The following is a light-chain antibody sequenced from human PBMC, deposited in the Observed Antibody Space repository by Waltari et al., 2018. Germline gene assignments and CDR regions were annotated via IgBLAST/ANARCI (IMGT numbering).Light chain of an antibody. CDR2: AAS. Sequence: DIQMTQSPSSLSASAGDRDTITCRASQSIATYLNWYQQKPGKAPILLIYAASSLQFGVPSRFSGSGSGTDFTLAISSLQPEDFATYFCQQSYSAPHTFGGGTQVDIK. CDR1: QSIATY. CDR3: QQSYSAPHT. J-gene: IGKJ4*01. V-gene: IGKV1-39*01.